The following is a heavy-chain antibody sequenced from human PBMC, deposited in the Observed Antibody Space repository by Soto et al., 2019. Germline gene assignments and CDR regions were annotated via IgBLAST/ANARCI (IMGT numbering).Heavy chain of an antibody. CDR1: GFNFSSYA. V-gene: IGHV3-23*01. CDR2: ISGSGGST. CDR3: AKDADSSGWSASFGKYYYYGMDV. D-gene: IGHD6-19*01. J-gene: IGHJ6*02. Sequence: TGGSLRLSCAASGFNFSSYAMSWVRQAPGKGLEWVSAISGSGGSTYYADSVKGRFTISRDNSKNTLYLQMNSLRAEDTAVYYCAKDADSSGWSASFGKYYYYGMDVWGQGTTVTVSS.